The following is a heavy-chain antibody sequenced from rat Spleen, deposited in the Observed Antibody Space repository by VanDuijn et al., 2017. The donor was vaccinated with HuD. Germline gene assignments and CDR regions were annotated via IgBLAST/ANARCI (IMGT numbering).Heavy chain of an antibody. V-gene: IGHV5-29*01. Sequence: EVQLVESGGGLVQPGRSLKLSCAASGFTFSDYVMAWFRQAPAKGLEWVATISSDGSTTYYRDSVKGRFTISRDNAKSTLSLQMDSLRSEDTATYYCAREGGGLSWGQGVMVTVSS. D-gene: IGHD1-11*01. CDR3: AREGGGLS. CDR2: ISSDGSTT. CDR1: GFTFSDYV. J-gene: IGHJ2*01.